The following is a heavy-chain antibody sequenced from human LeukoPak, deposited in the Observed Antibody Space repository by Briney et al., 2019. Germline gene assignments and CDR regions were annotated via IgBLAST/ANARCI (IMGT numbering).Heavy chain of an antibody. J-gene: IGHJ6*04. V-gene: IGHV4-30-2*01. CDR3: ARDTQALADV. Sequence: PSETLSLTCTVSGGSISSGGYYWSWIRQPPGKGLEWIGYIYHSGSTYYNPSLKSRVTISVDRSKSQFSLKLSSVTAADMAVYYCARDTQALADVWGKGTTVTVSS. CDR1: GGSISSGGYY. D-gene: IGHD2-15*01. CDR2: IYHSGST.